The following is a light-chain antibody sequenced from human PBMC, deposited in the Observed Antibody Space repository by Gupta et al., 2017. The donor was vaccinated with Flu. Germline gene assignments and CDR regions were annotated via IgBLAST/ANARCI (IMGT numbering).Light chain of an antibody. V-gene: IGLV3-21*03. J-gene: IGLJ3*02. CDR3: QVWDSSSDHRV. CDR2: DDS. CDR1: NIGIKS. Sequence: GKTARITSGGNNIGIKSVHWYQQKPGQPPVLVVCDDSHRPSGIPERFSGSNSGNTATLTISRVEAGDEADYYCQVWDSSSDHRVFGGGTKLTVL.